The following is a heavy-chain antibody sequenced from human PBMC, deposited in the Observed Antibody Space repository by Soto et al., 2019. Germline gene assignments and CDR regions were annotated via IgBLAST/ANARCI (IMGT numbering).Heavy chain of an antibody. CDR1: GFTFSGYG. D-gene: IGHD6-19*01. V-gene: IGHV3-33*01. CDR3: KRRYGDGWYSDY. J-gene: IGHJ4*01. CDR2: IWYDGSNE. Sequence: QVQLVESGGGVVQPGRSLRLSCAASGFTFSGYGMHWVRQAPGKGLEWVAVIWYDGSNENYADSVKGRFTISRDNSKNDMYVDMYGMRDEATAVYCCKRRYGDGWYSDYLGQGTVVTVCS.